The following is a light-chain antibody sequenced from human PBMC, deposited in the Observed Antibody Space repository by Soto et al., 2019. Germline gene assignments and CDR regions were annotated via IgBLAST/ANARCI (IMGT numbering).Light chain of an antibody. CDR1: SSDVGGYNY. CDR3: SSYSSTNTLVL. J-gene: IGLJ2*01. V-gene: IGLV2-14*01. Sequence: QSALTQPASVSGSPGQSITISCTGTSSDVGGYNYVSWYQQHPGKAPKLMIYEVSNRPSGASNRFSGSKSGNTASLTISGLQAEDEADYYCSSYSSTNTLVLFGGGTKVTVL. CDR2: EVS.